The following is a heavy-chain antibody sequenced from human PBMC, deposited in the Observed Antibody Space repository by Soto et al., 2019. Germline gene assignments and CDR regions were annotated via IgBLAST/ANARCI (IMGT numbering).Heavy chain of an antibody. Sequence: EVQLVESGGGLVQPGGSLRLSCAASEFTFSNYWMSWVRQAPGKGLEWVANIKEDGSEKYYVDSVKGRFTISRDSAKNSLYLQMDSLRAEDTAVNYCARLRKGGYCDYWGQGSLVTVSS. CDR3: ARLRKGGYCDY. V-gene: IGHV3-7*03. D-gene: IGHD1-26*01. CDR1: EFTFSNYW. J-gene: IGHJ4*02. CDR2: IKEDGSEK.